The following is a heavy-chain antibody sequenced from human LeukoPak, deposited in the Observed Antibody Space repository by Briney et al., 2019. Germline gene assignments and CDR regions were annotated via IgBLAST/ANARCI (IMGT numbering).Heavy chain of an antibody. CDR1: GFTFSSYA. CDR2: ISSNGGST. CDR3: GNGVGSEGTYYYYYGMDV. V-gene: IGHV3-64D*09. J-gene: IGHJ6*02. Sequence: GGSLRLSCSASGFTFSSYAMHWVRQAPGKGLEYVSAISSNGGSTYYADSVKGRFTISRDNSKNTLYLQMSSLRAEDTAVYYCGNGVGSEGTYYYYYGMDVWGQGTTVTVSS. D-gene: IGHD2-8*01.